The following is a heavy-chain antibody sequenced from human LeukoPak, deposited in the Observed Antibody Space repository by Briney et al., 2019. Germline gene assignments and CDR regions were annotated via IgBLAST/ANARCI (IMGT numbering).Heavy chain of an antibody. CDR2: ISSSSSYI. CDR3: ARGPAMVRGVIGRFDP. V-gene: IGHV3-21*01. Sequence: GGSLRLSCAASGFTFSSYSMNWVRQAPGKGLEWVSSISSSSSYIYYADSVKGRFTISRDNAKNSLYPQMNSLRAEDTAVYYCARGPAMVRGVIGRFDPWGQGTLVTVSS. J-gene: IGHJ5*02. CDR1: GFTFSSYS. D-gene: IGHD3-10*01.